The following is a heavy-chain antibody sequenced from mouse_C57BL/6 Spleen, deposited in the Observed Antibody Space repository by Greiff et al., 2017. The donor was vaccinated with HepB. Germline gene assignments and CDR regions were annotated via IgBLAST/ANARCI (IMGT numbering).Heavy chain of an antibody. J-gene: IGHJ4*01. V-gene: IGHV1-72*01. CDR1: GYTFTSYW. CDR2: IDPNSGGT. CDR3: ARGPPYAMDY. Sequence: VQLQQSGAELVKPGASVKLSCNASGYTFTSYWMHWVKQRPGRGLEWIGRIDPNSGGTKYNEKFKSKATLTVDKPSSTVYMQLSSLTAEDSAVYYCARGPPYAMDYWGQGTSVTVSS.